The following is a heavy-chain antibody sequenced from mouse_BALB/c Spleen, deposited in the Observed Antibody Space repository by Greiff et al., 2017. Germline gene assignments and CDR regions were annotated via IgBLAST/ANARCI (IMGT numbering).Heavy chain of an antibody. D-gene: IGHD1-3*01. CDR1: GYSFTGYY. J-gene: IGHJ3*01. CDR2: INPYNGAT. CDR3: ARSSAWFAY. Sequence: VQLKESGPELVKPGASVKISCKASGYSFTGYYMHWVKQSHVKSLEWIGRINPYNGATSYNQNFKDKASLTVDKSSSTAYMELHSLTSEDSAVYYCARSSAWFAYWGQGTLVTVSA. V-gene: IGHV1-31*01.